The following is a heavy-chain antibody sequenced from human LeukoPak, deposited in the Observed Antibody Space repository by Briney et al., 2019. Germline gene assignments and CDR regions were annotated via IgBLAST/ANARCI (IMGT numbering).Heavy chain of an antibody. V-gene: IGHV3-7*01. J-gene: IGHJ4*02. CDR1: GFTFSSYW. CDR2: IKQDGSEK. CDR3: ARGPNYYDSSGYGLYYFDY. D-gene: IGHD3-22*01. Sequence: GGSLRLSCAASGFTFSSYWMSWVRQAPGKGLEWVANIKQDGSEKYYVDSVKGRFTISRDNAKNSLYLQMNSLRAEDTAVYYCARGPNYYDSSGYGLYYFDYWGQGTLVTVSS.